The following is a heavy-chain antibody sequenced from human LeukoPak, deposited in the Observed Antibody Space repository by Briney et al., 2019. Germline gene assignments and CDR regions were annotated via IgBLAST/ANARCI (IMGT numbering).Heavy chain of an antibody. V-gene: IGHV3-74*01. J-gene: IGHJ4*02. CDR3: ATLSTMIVVGD. Sequence: QPGGSLRLSCAASGFTFSSYWMHWVRQAPGKGLVWVSRINSDGSSTSYADSVKGRFTISRDNAKNTLYLQMNSLRAEDTAVYYCATLSTMIVVGDWGQGTLVTVSS. D-gene: IGHD3-22*01. CDR2: INSDGSST. CDR1: GFTFSSYW.